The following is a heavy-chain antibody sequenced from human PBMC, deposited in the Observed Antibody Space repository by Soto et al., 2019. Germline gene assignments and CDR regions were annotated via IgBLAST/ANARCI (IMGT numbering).Heavy chain of an antibody. CDR1: GFTVSSNY. V-gene: IGHV3-53*01. D-gene: IGHD6-6*01. CDR2: IYSGGST. J-gene: IGHJ6*02. Sequence: GSLRLSCAASGFTVSSNYMSWVRQAPGKGLEWVSVIYSGGSTYYADSVKGRSTISRDNSKNTLYLQMNSLRAEDTAVYYCARPSTIAAFSKSHYYYYGMDVCGQGSTVTVSS. CDR3: ARPSTIAAFSKSHYYYYGMDV.